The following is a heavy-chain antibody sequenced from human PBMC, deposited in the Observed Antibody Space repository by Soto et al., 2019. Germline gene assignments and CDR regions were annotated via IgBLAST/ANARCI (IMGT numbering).Heavy chain of an antibody. J-gene: IGHJ4*02. CDR3: ARLRGSYSWYFDY. CDR1: GFTFSSNA. CDR2: ISYDGKNK. V-gene: IGHV3-30*04. D-gene: IGHD1-26*01. Sequence: QVQLVESGGGVVQPGRSLRLSCAASGFTFSSNAMHWVRQAQGKGLEWVAGISYDGKNKYYADSMKGRFTISRDNSKNTLDLQMNSLRIEDTAVYYCARLRGSYSWYFDYWGQGTLVTVSS.